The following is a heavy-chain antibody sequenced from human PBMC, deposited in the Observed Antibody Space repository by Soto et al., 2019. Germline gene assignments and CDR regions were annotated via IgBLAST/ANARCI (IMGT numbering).Heavy chain of an antibody. CDR3: AKAPWNLAHTHYFDF. CDR1: GFIFSSYA. CDR2: ISSDGSNR. D-gene: IGHD1-1*01. V-gene: IGHV3-30-3*01. J-gene: IGHJ4*02. Sequence: QVQLVESGGGVVQPGRSLRLSCAASGFIFSSYAMHWVRQAPGKGQEWVAVISSDGSNRYYADYVGGRFTISRDNSENTVYLHMSSLTGDDTAVFYCAKAPWNLAHTHYFDFWGQGTLVTVSS.